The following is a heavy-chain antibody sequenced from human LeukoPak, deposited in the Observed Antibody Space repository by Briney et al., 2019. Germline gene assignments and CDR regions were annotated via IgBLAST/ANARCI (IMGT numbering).Heavy chain of an antibody. CDR3: ARETGAVTGYEYFLH. V-gene: IGHV1-2*02. J-gene: IGHJ1*01. Sequence: ASVKVFCKASGCTFTDYYIHWVRQAPGQGLEWMGWINPNSGGTKSAQKFQGRVTMTRDTSSNTAYMELSRLRSDDTAVYFCARETGAVTGYEYFLHWGQGTLVTVSS. D-gene: IGHD2-15*01. CDR1: GCTFTDYY. CDR2: INPNSGGT.